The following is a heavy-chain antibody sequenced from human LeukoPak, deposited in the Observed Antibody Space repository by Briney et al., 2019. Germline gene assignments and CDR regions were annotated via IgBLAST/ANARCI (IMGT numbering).Heavy chain of an antibody. D-gene: IGHD6-13*01. CDR1: GFTFSSYS. V-gene: IGHV3-21*01. CDR3: ARGGRSGSSSNYYYYYYYMDV. J-gene: IGHJ6*03. CDR2: ISSSSSYI. Sequence: GGSLRLSCAASGFTFSSYSMNWVRQAPGKGLEWVPSISSSSSYIYYADSVKGRFTISRDNAKNSLYLQMNSLRAEDTAVYYCARGGRSGSSSNYYYYYYYMDVWGKGTTVTVSS.